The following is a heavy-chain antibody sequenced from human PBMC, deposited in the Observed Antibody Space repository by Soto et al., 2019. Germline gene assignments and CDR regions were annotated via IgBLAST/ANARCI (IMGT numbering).Heavy chain of an antibody. J-gene: IGHJ5*02. CDR2: IYPGDSDT. CDR3: ARLNSRPYRCLDP. D-gene: IGHD6-13*01. V-gene: IGHV5-51*01. CDR1: GYRFTSYW. Sequence: GAALQISCKRSGYRFTSYWIGWVRQMPGKGLEWMGIIYPGDSDTRYSPSFQGQVTISADKSISTAYLQWSSLKASDTAMYYCARLNSRPYRCLDPWGQGPLVTDSP.